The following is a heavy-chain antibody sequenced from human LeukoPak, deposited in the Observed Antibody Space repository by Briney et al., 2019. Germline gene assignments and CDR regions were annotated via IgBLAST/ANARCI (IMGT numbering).Heavy chain of an antibody. CDR1: GFPFSDFY. Sequence: AGGSLRLSCAVSGFPFSDFYMSWIRQAPGRRLEWVSYISSSGDIIYYADSLKGRFTISRDNAKNSLYLQMNSLRVEDTAVYYCTRDRWGKYYFDYWGRGILVTVSS. CDR2: ISSSGDII. V-gene: IGHV3-11*01. J-gene: IGHJ4*01. CDR3: TRDRWGKYYFDY. D-gene: IGHD4-23*01.